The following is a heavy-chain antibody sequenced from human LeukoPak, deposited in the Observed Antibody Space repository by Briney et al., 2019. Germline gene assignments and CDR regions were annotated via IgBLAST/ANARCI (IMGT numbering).Heavy chain of an antibody. J-gene: IGHJ4*02. V-gene: IGHV4-59*01. CDR3: ARASSPRSRASGATTAFDY. CDR1: GGSISSYY. D-gene: IGHD1-26*01. Sequence: SETLSLTCTVSGGSISSYYWNWSRQPPGKGLEWIGYIYYSGSTNYNPSLKSRVTISVDTSKNQFSLKLSSVTAADTAVYYCARASSPRSRASGATTAFDYWGQGTLVTVSS. CDR2: IYYSGST.